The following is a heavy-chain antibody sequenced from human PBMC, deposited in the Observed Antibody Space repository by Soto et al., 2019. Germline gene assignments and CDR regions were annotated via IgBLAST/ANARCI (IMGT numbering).Heavy chain of an antibody. CDR1: GFSFSNYN. D-gene: IGHD3-3*01. CDR2: ITDSSDTV. J-gene: IGHJ4*02. CDR3: ARDFGHGYYLDY. V-gene: IGHV3-48*02. Sequence: GGSLRLSCVASGFSFSNYNMNWVRQAPGKGLEWVSYITDSSDTVHYADSVRGRFTISRDNAESSLYLQMNSLRDEDTAVYSCARDFGHGYYLDYWGRGTLVTVSS.